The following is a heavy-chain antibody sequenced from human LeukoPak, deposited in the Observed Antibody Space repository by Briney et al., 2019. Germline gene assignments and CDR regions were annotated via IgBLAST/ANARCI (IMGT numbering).Heavy chain of an antibody. V-gene: IGHV4-59*01. J-gene: IGHJ4*02. CDR3: ARAWVDTEKDYFDY. Sequence: PSETLSLTCTVSGGSISTYYWNWIRQPPGKGLEWIGYIYHSGSTNYNPSLQSRVTISVDTSKNQFSLNLNSVTAADTAVFYCARAWVDTEKDYFDYWGQGTLVTVSS. CDR2: IYHSGST. CDR1: GGSISTYY. D-gene: IGHD5-18*01.